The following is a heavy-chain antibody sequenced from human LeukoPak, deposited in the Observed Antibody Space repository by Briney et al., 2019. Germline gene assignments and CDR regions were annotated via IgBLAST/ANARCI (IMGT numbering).Heavy chain of an antibody. CDR3: ARDGGGGAAHFDY. D-gene: IGHD1-26*01. Sequence: SVKVSCKASGGTFSSYTISWVRQAPGQRLEWMGRIIPILGIANYAQKFQGRVTITADKSTSTAYMELSSLRSEDTAVYYCARDGGGGAAHFDYWGQGTLVTVSS. CDR2: IIPILGIA. J-gene: IGHJ4*02. V-gene: IGHV1-69*04. CDR1: GGTFSSYT.